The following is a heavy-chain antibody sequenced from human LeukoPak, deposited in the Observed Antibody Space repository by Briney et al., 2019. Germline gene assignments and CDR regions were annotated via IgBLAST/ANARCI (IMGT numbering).Heavy chain of an antibody. D-gene: IGHD3-10*01. Sequence: TPSETLSLTCTVSGGSISSSSYYWGWIRQPPGKGLEWIGSIFYSGNTYYSASLKRRVTISVDTSRNQFSLKLSSVTAADTAVYYCARGSYYYGSGSYSWFDPWGQGTLVTVSS. CDR2: IFYSGNT. CDR1: GGSISSSSYY. CDR3: ARGSYYYGSGSYSWFDP. V-gene: IGHV4-39*02. J-gene: IGHJ5*02.